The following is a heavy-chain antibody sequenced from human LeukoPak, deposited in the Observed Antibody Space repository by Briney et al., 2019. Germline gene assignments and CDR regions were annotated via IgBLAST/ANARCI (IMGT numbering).Heavy chain of an antibody. D-gene: IGHD3-3*01. CDR3: ARGHYDFWSGYPPVLYYFDY. CDR1: GGSISSYY. V-gene: IGHV4-4*07. CDR2: IYTSGST. Sequence: SETLSLTCTVSGGSISSYYWSWIRQPAGKGLEWIGRIYTSGSTNYNPSLKSRVTISVDTSKNQFSLKLSSVTAADTAVYYCARGHYDFWSGYPPVLYYFDYWGQGTLVTVSS. J-gene: IGHJ4*02.